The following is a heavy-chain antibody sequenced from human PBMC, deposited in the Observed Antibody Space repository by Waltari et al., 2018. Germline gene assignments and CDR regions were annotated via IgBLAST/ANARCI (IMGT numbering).Heavy chain of an antibody. CDR1: GGSFSGYY. CDR3: ARSRRFLEWLDY. CDR2: INHSGST. D-gene: IGHD3-3*01. Sequence: QVQLQQWGAGLLKPSETLSLTCAVYGGSFSGYYWSWIRQPPGKGLEWIGEINHSGSTNYNPSLKSRVTRSVDTSKNQFSLKLSSVTAADTAVYYCARSRRFLEWLDYWGQGTLVTVSS. J-gene: IGHJ4*02. V-gene: IGHV4-34*01.